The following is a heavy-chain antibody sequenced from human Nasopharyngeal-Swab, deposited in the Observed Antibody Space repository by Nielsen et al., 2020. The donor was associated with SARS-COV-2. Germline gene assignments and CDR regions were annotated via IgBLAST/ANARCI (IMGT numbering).Heavy chain of an antibody. CDR1: GFTFSSYG. CDR3: ARSTIYYYYGMDV. V-gene: IGHV3-33*01. Sequence: EGSLRLSCAASGFTFSSYGMHWVRQAPGKGLEWVAVIWYDGSNKYYADSVKGRFTISRDNSKNTLYLQMNSPRAEDTAVYYCARSTIYYYYGMDVWGQGTTVTVSS. CDR2: IWYDGSNK. J-gene: IGHJ6*02.